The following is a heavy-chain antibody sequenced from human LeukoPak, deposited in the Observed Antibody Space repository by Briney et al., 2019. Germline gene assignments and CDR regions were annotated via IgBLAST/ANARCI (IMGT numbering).Heavy chain of an antibody. J-gene: IGHJ4*02. V-gene: IGHV3-48*02. CDR1: GFTFRSYS. D-gene: IGHD4-17*01. Sequence: GGSLRLSCPASGFTFRSYSMNWVRQAPGKGLEWISYISSSSSTIYYADSVKGRFTISRDNAKNSLYLQMNSLRDEDTAVYYCARGLTVTLALYYWGQGTLVTVSS. CDR3: ARGLTVTLALYY. CDR2: ISSSSSTI.